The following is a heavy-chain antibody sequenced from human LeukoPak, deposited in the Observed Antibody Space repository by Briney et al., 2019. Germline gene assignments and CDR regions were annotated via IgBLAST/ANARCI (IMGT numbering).Heavy chain of an antibody. CDR2: ISGYNGNT. Sequence: SVKVSCKPAGSIYTRFGINSVREAPRQGHEWLGWISGYNGNTNYAQKFEGIVTLTTDASTSKAYMQLRSLRSDDTAVYYCARNDNGDGPPARRFDYWGQGTLVTVSS. J-gene: IGHJ4*02. CDR1: GSIYTRFG. V-gene: IGHV1-18*01. D-gene: IGHD1-1*01. CDR3: ARNDNGDGPPARRFDY.